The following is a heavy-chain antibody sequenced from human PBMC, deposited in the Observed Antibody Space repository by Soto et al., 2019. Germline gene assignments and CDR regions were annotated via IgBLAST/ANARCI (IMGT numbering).Heavy chain of an antibody. V-gene: IGHV3-21*01. CDR1: GFAFNNYG. CDR2: ISKSDYT. Sequence: VGSLRLSCTVSGFAFNNYGINWVRQAPGKGLEWVSSISKSDYTYYSDSVKGRFTISRDNAKNSVSLQMNTLRVEDTAVYYCAREDSIIIPAVSDFWGQGTLVTVS. CDR3: AREDSIIIPAVSDF. J-gene: IGHJ4*02. D-gene: IGHD2-2*01.